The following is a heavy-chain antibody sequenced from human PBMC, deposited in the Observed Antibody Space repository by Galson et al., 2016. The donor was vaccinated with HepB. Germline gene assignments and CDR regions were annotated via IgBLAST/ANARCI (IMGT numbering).Heavy chain of an antibody. CDR2: INGNSGDT. V-gene: IGHV1-2*02. J-gene: IGHJ2*01. D-gene: IGHD2-15*01. Sequence: SVKVSCKASEYSFTGHFMDWVRQAPGQGLEWMRRINGNSGDTNYAQKFQGRVTMTRDTSISTGYMALTRLTSDDTAVYFCASGGRSGGVWYFDLCGRGALVTVSA. CDR3: ASGGRSGGVWYFDL. CDR1: EYSFTGHF.